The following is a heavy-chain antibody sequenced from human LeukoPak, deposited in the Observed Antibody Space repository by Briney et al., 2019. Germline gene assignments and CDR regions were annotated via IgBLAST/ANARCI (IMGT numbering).Heavy chain of an antibody. CDR1: GGSISSSNW. CDR2: IYHSGST. Sequence: SETLSLTCAVSGGSISSSNWWSWVRQPPGKGLEWIGEIYHSGSTNYNPSLKSRVTISVDKSKNQFSLKLSSVTAADTAVYYCAREGTDYDILTGLGDWGQGTLVTVSS. CDR3: AREGTDYDILTGLGD. D-gene: IGHD3-9*01. V-gene: IGHV4-4*02. J-gene: IGHJ4*02.